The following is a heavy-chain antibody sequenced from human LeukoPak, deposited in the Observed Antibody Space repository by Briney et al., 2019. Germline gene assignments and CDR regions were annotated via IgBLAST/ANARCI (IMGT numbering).Heavy chain of an antibody. CDR3: ASGRGTQMGEFDY. Sequence: GGPLRLSCAGSGFAFSSYNVNWVRQAPGRGLEWVSYISSSSSTKYYADSVKGRFTISRDNAKNSLYLQMNSLRAEDTAVYYCASGRGTQMGEFDYWGQGTLVTVSS. J-gene: IGHJ4*02. CDR2: ISSSSSTK. D-gene: IGHD3-16*01. V-gene: IGHV3-48*04. CDR1: GFAFSSYN.